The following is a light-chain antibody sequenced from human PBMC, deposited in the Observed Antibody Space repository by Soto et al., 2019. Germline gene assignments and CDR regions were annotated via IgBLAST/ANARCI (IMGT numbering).Light chain of an antibody. CDR1: QSVGSS. CDR2: GAS. J-gene: IGKJ3*01. V-gene: IGKV3-15*01. CDR3: QQYNHWPPFL. Sequence: EMVVTQSPPTLSVSQGERATLSCRTSQSVGSSLAWYQQQPGQAPRLLIYGASTRATGIPARFSGSGSGTEFTLTISSLQSEDFALYYCQQYNHWPPFLFGPGTKVDIK.